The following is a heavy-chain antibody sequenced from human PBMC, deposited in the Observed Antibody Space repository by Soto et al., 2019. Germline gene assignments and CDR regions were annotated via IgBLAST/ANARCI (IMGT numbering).Heavy chain of an antibody. CDR3: ARGLTGYSGYGMDV. J-gene: IGHJ6*02. Sequence: SLRLSCAASGFSFIAYAMHWVRQAPGKGLEWVAVVSYDGSDKYYADSVQGRFTISRDNSKNTLYLQMNSLRAEDTAVYYCARGLTGYSGYGMDVWGQGTTVT. V-gene: IGHV3-30-3*01. CDR1: GFSFIAYA. CDR2: VSYDGSDK. D-gene: IGHD5-12*01.